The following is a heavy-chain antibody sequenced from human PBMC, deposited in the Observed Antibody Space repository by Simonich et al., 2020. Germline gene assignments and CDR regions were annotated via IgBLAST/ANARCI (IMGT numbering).Heavy chain of an antibody. D-gene: IGHD2-21*02. CDR3: ARDGERYCGGDCYSYFDY. CDR1: GFTFSSYA. CDR2: ISYDGSKK. J-gene: IGHJ4*02. V-gene: IGHV3-30*07. Sequence: QVQLVESGGGVVQPGRSLRLSCAASGFTFSSYAMHWVRQAPGKGLEWVEVISYDGSKKYYADSVKGRFTISRDNSKNTLYLQRNSLRAEDTAVYYCARDGERYCGGDCYSYFDYWGQGTLVTVSS.